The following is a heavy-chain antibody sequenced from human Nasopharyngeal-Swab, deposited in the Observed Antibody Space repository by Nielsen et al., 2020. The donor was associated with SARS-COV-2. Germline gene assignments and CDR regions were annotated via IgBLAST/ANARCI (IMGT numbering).Heavy chain of an antibody. CDR2: INPSGGSP. J-gene: IGHJ4*02. Sequence: VRQMPGKGLEWMGIINPSGGSPIYAQKFQGRVTMTRDTSTSTVYMDLSSLRSEDTAVYYCARGAPNTVSALDYWGQGTPVTVSS. CDR3: ARGAPNTVSALDY. D-gene: IGHD4-11*01. V-gene: IGHV1-46*01.